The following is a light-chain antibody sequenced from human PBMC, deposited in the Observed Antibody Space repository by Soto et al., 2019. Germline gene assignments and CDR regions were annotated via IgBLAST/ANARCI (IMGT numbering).Light chain of an antibody. CDR2: AAS. V-gene: IGKV1-39*01. Sequence: DIQMTQSPSALSASVGDRVTITCRASQSITNYLNWYQHKPGQAPNLLIYAASSLQSGVPSRFSGSGSGTEFTLTISSLQPEDFATYYCQQSYSPSITFGQGTRLEIK. CDR1: QSITNY. CDR3: QQSYSPSIT. J-gene: IGKJ5*01.